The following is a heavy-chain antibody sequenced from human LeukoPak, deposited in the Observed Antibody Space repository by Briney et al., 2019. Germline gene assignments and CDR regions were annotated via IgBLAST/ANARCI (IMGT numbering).Heavy chain of an antibody. J-gene: IGHJ4*02. D-gene: IGHD1-26*01. V-gene: IGHV3-73*01. CDR2: ITTKASNYAS. Sequence: GGSLRLSCEASGFTFSGSDIHWVRQASGKGREWVGRITTKASNYASAYGASVKGRFTISRDDSENTAYLQMNSLKTEDTAVYYCTTYRRGHYWGEGTLVTVSS. CDR3: TTYRRGHY. CDR1: GFTFSGSD.